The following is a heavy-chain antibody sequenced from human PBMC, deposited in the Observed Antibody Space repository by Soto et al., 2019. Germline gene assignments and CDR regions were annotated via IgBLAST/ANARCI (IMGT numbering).Heavy chain of an antibody. CDR3: ARKFTGSTSLPIYCYFDL. D-gene: IGHD4-17*01. CDR1: GFTFISYA. J-gene: IGHJ2*01. V-gene: IGHV3-23*01. CDR2: VSGGGETT. Sequence: EVQLLESGGGLVQPGGSLRLSCEGSGFTFISYAMNWVRQAPGKGLEWVSAVSGGGETTFYADSVKGRFTISRDNSKNTVTLQINSLGVDDTAVYDCARKFTGSTSLPIYCYFDLWGRGTLVTVSS.